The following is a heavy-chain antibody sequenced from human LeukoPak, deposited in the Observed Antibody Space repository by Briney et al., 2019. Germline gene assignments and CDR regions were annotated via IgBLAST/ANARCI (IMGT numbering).Heavy chain of an antibody. V-gene: IGHV3-48*01. CDR1: GFNFGIYS. J-gene: IGHJ4*02. CDR2: ISAGSTI. CDR3: ARDLFGTYDSDY. Sequence: GGSLRLSCAASGFNFGIYSLNWVRQAPEKGLEWLSYISAGSTIYYADSVKGRFTISRDNANNLLYLQMNSLRAEDTAVYYCARDLFGTYDSDYWGQGILVTVSS. D-gene: IGHD5-12*01.